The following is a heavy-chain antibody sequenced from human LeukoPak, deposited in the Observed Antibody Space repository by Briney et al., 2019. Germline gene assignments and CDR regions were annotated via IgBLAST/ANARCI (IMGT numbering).Heavy chain of an antibody. CDR1: GFTFSSYG. CDR3: AELGITMIGGV. CDR2: INWNGGST. Sequence: GGSLRLSCAASGFTFSSYGMTWVRQAPGKGLEWVSGINWNGGSTGYADSVKGRFTISRDNAKNSLYLQMNSLRAEDTAVYYCAELGITMIGGVWGKGTTVTISS. V-gene: IGHV3-20*04. J-gene: IGHJ6*04. D-gene: IGHD3-10*02.